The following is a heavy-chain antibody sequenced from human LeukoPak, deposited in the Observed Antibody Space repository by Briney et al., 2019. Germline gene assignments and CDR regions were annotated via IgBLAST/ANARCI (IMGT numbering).Heavy chain of an antibody. J-gene: IGHJ4*02. CDR2: IFYSGSI. D-gene: IGHD3-22*01. CDR3: ARDAYDSSGYSFDY. CDR1: GGSISTYNW. Sequence: PSETLSLTCAVSGGSISTYNWWSWVRQPPGKGLEWIGEIFYSGSINYNPSLKSRVTLSLDKSKNQFSLQLSSVTAADTAVYYCARDAYDSSGYSFDYWGQGTLVTVSS. V-gene: IGHV4-4*02.